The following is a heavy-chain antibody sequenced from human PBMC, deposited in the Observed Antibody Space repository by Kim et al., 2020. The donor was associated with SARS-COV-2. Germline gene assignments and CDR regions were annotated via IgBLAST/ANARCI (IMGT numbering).Heavy chain of an antibody. CDR2: IRSSSNYI. D-gene: IGHD1-1*01. Sequence: GGSLRLSCAASGFTFSSYSMTWVRQAPGKGLEWVSSIRSSSNYIYYADSVKGRFTISRDNAKNSLYLHMNSLRAEDTAVYYCARDLVQRSGVDVWGQGTTVTVSS. CDR3: ARDLVQRSGVDV. V-gene: IGHV3-21*04. CDR1: GFTFSSYS. J-gene: IGHJ6*02.